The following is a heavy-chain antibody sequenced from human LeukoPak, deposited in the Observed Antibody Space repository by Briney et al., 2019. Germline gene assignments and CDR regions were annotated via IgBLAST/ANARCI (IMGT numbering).Heavy chain of an antibody. D-gene: IGHD4-17*01. CDR2: ISYDGSSK. V-gene: IGHV3-30*04. Sequence: GGSLRLSCAASGFTFSSYAMHWVRQAPGKGLEWVAVISYDGSSKYYADSVKGRFTISRDNSKNTLYLQMNSLRAEDTAVYYCARDSTTVMLAYYFDYWGQGTLVTVSS. J-gene: IGHJ4*02. CDR1: GFTFSSYA. CDR3: ARDSTTVMLAYYFDY.